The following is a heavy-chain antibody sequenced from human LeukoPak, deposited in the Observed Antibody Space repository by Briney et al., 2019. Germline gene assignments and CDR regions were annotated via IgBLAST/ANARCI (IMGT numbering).Heavy chain of an antibody. CDR3: AKGRSERERGFDY. Sequence: GGSLRLSCAASGFTFSSYAMSWVRQAPGKGLEWVSAISGSSGSTYYADSVKGRFTISRDNSKNTLYLQMNSLRAEDTAVYYCAKGRSERERGFDYWGQGTLVTVSS. V-gene: IGHV3-23*01. D-gene: IGHD1-1*01. CDR1: GFTFSSYA. J-gene: IGHJ4*02. CDR2: ISGSSGST.